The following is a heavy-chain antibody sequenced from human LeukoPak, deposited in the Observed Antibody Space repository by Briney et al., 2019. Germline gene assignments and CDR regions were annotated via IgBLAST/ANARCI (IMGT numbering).Heavy chain of an antibody. V-gene: IGHV3-74*01. Sequence: PGGSLRLSCAASGFTFNLNRIHWVRQVPGKGLEWISWIETDGSTSGYLRSVQGRFTVSRDNAKSTVHLQMNSLRAEDTATYCCARDQVGTMPLDFWGQGTLVTVSS. J-gene: IGHJ4*02. D-gene: IGHD1-26*01. CDR2: IETDGSTS. CDR3: ARDQVGTMPLDF. CDR1: GFTFNLNR.